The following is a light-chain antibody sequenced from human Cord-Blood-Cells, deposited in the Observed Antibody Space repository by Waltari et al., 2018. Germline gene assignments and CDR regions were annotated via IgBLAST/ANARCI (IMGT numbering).Light chain of an antibody. CDR3: SSYTSSSTPWV. CDR1: SSDVGGYNY. J-gene: IGLJ3*02. Sequence: QSALTPPASVSGSPGQSITISCTGTSSDVGGYNYVSWYQQHPGKAPKLMIYDVSNRPSGFSKRFSGSKSGNTASRTISGLQAEDEADYYCSSYTSSSTPWVFGGGTKLTVL. V-gene: IGLV2-14*03. CDR2: DVS.